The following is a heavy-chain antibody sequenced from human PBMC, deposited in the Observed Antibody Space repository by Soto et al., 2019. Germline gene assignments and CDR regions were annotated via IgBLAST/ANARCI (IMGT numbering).Heavy chain of an antibody. Sequence: SETLSLTCAVYGGSFSGYYWSWIRQPPGKGLEWIGEINHSGSTNYNPSLKSRVTISVDTSKNQFSLKLSSVTAADTAVYYCAKSFSGSWWYYYGMDVWGQGTTVTVSS. V-gene: IGHV4-34*01. CDR3: AKSFSGSWWYYYGMDV. CDR1: GGSFSGYY. J-gene: IGHJ6*02. D-gene: IGHD6-13*01. CDR2: INHSGST.